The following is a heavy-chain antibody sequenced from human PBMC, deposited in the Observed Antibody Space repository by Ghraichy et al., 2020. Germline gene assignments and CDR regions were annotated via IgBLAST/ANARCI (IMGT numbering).Heavy chain of an antibody. D-gene: IGHD3-16*01. CDR2: IYPADSDT. Sequence: GESLNISCQTSGYNFFTYWIAWVRQVPGKGLEWVGIIYPADSDTRYSPSFQGQVAISADKSTGTAYLQWGSLKTSDTAIYYWARPFGFESGDHWYLDLWGRGTLVTVSS. CDR1: GYNFFTYW. J-gene: IGHJ2*01. V-gene: IGHV5-51*01. CDR3: ARPFGFESGDHWYLDL.